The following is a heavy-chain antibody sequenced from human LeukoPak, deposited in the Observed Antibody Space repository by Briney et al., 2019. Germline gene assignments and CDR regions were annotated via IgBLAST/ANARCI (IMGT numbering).Heavy chain of an antibody. CDR2: IYYSGST. Sequence: PSETLSLTCAVSGGSISSGSYYWSWIRQPPGKGLEWIGYIYYSGSTNYNPSLKSRVTISVDTSKNQFSLKLSSVTAADTAVYYCARVKNGSPRYYFDYWGQGTLVTVSS. J-gene: IGHJ4*02. CDR3: ARVKNGSPRYYFDY. V-gene: IGHV4-61*01. D-gene: IGHD1-1*01. CDR1: GGSISSGSYY.